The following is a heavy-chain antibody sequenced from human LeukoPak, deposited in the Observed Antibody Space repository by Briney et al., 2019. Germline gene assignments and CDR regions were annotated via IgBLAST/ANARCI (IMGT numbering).Heavy chain of an antibody. CDR1: GFTFSNYA. Sequence: GGSLRLSCTASGFTFSNYAMSWVRQAQGQGLEWVSTISGSDGSTYYADSVKGRFTISRDNSKNTLYLQMNSLRVEDTAIYYCAKGRGYCTGGSCYSDYWGQGTLVTVSS. CDR2: ISGSDGST. CDR3: AKGRGYCTGGSCYSDY. J-gene: IGHJ4*02. V-gene: IGHV3-23*01. D-gene: IGHD2-15*01.